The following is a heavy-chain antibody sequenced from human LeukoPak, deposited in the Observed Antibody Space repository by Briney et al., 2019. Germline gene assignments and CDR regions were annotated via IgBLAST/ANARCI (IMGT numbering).Heavy chain of an antibody. V-gene: IGHV4-34*01. CDR1: GGSFSGYY. J-gene: IGHJ6*03. D-gene: IGHD3-3*01. Sequence: SETLSLTCAVYGGSFSGYYWSWIRQPPGKGLEWIGEINHSGSTNYNPSLKSRVTISVDTSKNQFSLKLSSVTAADTAVYYCARGRSDFWSGYGYYMDVWGKGTTVTVSS. CDR3: ARGRSDFWSGYGYYMDV. CDR2: INHSGST.